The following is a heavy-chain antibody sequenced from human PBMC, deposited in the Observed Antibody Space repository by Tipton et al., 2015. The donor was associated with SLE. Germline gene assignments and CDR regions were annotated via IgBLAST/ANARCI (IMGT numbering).Heavy chain of an antibody. CDR3: ARDTDRGSSAYAGAFDF. CDR1: GGSISSGGYY. J-gene: IGHJ3*01. V-gene: IGHV4-31*03. D-gene: IGHD3-22*01. Sequence: TLSLTCTVSGGSISSGGYYWSWIRQSPGKGLEWIGYISCSGSTNYNSSLKSRLTISVDTSKNQFSLTLSSVTAADTAVYYCARDTDRGSSAYAGAFDFWGQGTVVTVSS. CDR2: ISCSGST.